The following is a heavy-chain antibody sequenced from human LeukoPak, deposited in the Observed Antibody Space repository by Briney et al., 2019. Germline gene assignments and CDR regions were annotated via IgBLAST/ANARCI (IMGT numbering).Heavy chain of an antibody. Sequence: SETLSLTCTVSGGSISSSSYYWGWIRQPPGKGLEWIGSIYYSGSTYYNPSLKSRVTISVDTSKNQFSLKLSSVTAADTAVYYCARGEYYYDSSGYLSAPDYWGQGTLVTVSS. J-gene: IGHJ4*02. V-gene: IGHV4-39*07. CDR2: IYYSGST. CDR3: ARGEYYYDSSGYLSAPDY. CDR1: GGSISSSSYY. D-gene: IGHD3-22*01.